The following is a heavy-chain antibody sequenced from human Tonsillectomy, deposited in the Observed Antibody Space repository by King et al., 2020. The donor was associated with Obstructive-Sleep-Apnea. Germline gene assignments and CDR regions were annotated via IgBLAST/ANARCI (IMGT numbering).Heavy chain of an antibody. V-gene: IGHV3-30*02. D-gene: IGHD3-9*01. Sequence: VQLVESGGGVVQPGGSLRLSCEASGFTFSNFGMYWVRQAPGKGLEWVASLLYDGTKTYYADSVKGRFTISRDTSKNTLYLQMNSLRSEDTAVYYCVKDWYDILTAYGLGDYWGKGTLVTVSS. CDR3: VKDWYDILTAYGLGDY. CDR2: LLYDGTKT. J-gene: IGHJ4*02. CDR1: GFTFSNFG.